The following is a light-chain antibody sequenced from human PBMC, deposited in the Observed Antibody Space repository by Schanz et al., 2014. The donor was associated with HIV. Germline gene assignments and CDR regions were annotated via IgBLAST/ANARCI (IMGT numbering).Light chain of an antibody. CDR2: DVR. V-gene: IGLV2-14*01. CDR1: RSDVGGYNY. Sequence: QSALTQPPSASGSPGQSVTISCTGTRSDVGGYNYVSWYQQHPDKAPKLMIYDVRDRPSGVSNRFSGSKSGSTASLTISGLRTEDEADYYCSSSTSSGTVVFGGGTKLTVL. J-gene: IGLJ2*01. CDR3: SSSTSSGTVV.